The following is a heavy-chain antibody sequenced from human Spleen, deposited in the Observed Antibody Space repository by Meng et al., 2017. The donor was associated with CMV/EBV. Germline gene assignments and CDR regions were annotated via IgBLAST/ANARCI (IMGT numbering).Heavy chain of an antibody. CDR3: AREGNFYDSGYYYEAASDI. J-gene: IGHJ3*02. D-gene: IGHD3-10*01. Sequence: ESLKISCTVSGGSIGSYYWNWIRQPPGKGLEWIGYIHFTGNTNHNPSLRSRVTISIDTSKNQFSLKLTSVTAADTAMYYCAREGNFYDSGYYYEAASDIWGHGTMVTVSS. CDR2: IHFTGNT. CDR1: GGSIGSYY. V-gene: IGHV4-59*01.